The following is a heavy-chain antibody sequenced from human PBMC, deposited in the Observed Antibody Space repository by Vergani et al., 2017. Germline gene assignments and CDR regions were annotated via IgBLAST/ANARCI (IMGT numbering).Heavy chain of an antibody. J-gene: IGHJ6*03. D-gene: IGHD2-2*01. CDR3: ARDYIVVVPAATYYYMDV. CDR2: ISGSGGST. CDR1: GFTFSSYA. V-gene: IGHV3-23*01. Sequence: EVQLLESGGGLVQPGGSLRLSCAASGFTFSSYAMSWVRQAPGKGLEWVSAISGSGGSTYYADSVKGRFTISRDNAKNSLYLQMNSLRAEDTAVYYCARDYIVVVPAATYYYMDVWGKGTTVTVSS.